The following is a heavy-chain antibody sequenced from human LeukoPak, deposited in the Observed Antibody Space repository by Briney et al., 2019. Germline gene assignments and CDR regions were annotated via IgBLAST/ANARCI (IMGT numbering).Heavy chain of an antibody. V-gene: IGHV3-49*03. Sequence: GGTLRLSCTASGFTFGDYAMSWFRQAPGKGLEWVGFIRSKDYGGTTEYAASVKGRFTISRDDSKSIAYLQMNSLKTEDTAVYYCTRDSPSITMIVVAPYWGQGTLVTVSS. D-gene: IGHD3-22*01. J-gene: IGHJ4*02. CDR3: TRDSPSITMIVVAPY. CDR1: GFTFGDYA. CDR2: IRSKDYGGTT.